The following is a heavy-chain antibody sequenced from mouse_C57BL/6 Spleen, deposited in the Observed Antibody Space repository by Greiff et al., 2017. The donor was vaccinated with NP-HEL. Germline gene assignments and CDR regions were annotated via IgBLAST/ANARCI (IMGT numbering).Heavy chain of an antibody. CDR3: DSSSGYPPIAMDY. D-gene: IGHD2-2*01. CDR1: GYTFTSYW. J-gene: IGHJ4*01. CDR2: IDPSDSYT. V-gene: IGHV1-50*01. Sequence: QVQLQQSGAELVKPGASVKLSCKASGYTFTSYWMQWVKQRPGQGLEWIGEIDPSDSYTNYNQKFKGKATLTVDTSSSTAYMPLSSLTSEDSAVYYYDSSSGYPPIAMDYWGQGTSVTVSS.